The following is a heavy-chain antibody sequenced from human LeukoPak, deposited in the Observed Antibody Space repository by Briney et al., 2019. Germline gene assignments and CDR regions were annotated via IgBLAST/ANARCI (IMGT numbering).Heavy chain of an antibody. D-gene: IGHD3-9*01. Sequence: QAGGSLRLSCAASGFTFSSYWRSWVRQAPGKGLEWVANIKQDGSEKYYVDSVKGRFTISRDNAKNSLYLQMNSLRAEDTAVYYCASSATYYDTLTGYLYWGQGTLVTVSS. V-gene: IGHV3-7*01. CDR3: ASSATYYDTLTGYLY. J-gene: IGHJ4*02. CDR1: GFTFSSYW. CDR2: IKQDGSEK.